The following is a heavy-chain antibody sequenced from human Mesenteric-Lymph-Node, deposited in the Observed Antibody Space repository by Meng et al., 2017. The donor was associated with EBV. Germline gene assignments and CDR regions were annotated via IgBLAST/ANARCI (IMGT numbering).Heavy chain of an antibody. CDR1: GGSFSGYY. CDR2: INHSGST. Sequence: WKPSSALSLTFAVYGGSFSGYYWTWICQPPGTGLEWIGEINHSGSTNSNPSLKSRVIISVDTSKNQFSLTLSFVTAADTAVYYCASALPGLPHDSWGQGTLVTVSS. D-gene: IGHD2-15*01. V-gene: IGHV4-34*01. CDR3: ASALPGLPHDS. J-gene: IGHJ4*02.